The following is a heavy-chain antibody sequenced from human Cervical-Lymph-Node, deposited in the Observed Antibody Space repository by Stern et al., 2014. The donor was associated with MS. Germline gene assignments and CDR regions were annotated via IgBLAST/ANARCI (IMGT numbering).Heavy chain of an antibody. CDR1: GFTFSSYG. CDR2: ISYDGNHK. J-gene: IGHJ4*02. CDR3: ARDYEDTSMLFDH. D-gene: IGHD2-8*01. V-gene: IGHV3-30*03. Sequence: VQLVESGGAVVQPGRSLRLSCAASGFTFSSYGMHWVRQAPGTGLEWVTVISYDGNHKYYAASVKGRFTISIDNSKNTLHLQMNSVTPDDTAIYYCARDYEDTSMLFDHWGQGTLVTVSS.